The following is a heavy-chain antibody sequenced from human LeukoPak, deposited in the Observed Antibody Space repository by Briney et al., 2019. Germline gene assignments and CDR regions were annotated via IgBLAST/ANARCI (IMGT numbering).Heavy chain of an antibody. V-gene: IGHV4-38-2*02. CDR3: ARARYADTGVYGELDY. D-gene: IGHD3-16*01. J-gene: IGHJ4*02. Sequence: PSETLSLTCTVSGYSLSSGYYWGCVRRPPGKGLEWIGSVHHSGNTNYQTSLKSRVTISVDTSKNQFSLKLSSVTAVDTAVYYCARARYADTGVYGELDYWGQGTLVTVSS. CDR2: VHHSGNT. CDR1: GYSLSSGYY.